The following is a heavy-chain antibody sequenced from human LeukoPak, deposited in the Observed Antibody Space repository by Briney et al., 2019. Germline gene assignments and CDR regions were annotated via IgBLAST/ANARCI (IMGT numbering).Heavy chain of an antibody. D-gene: IGHD1-20*01. J-gene: IGHJ6*02. V-gene: IGHV4-61*02. CDR1: GGSISSGSYH. CDR3: ARVTPAPGYNWKSNHLAYYYYYGRDV. Sequence: SQTLSLTCTVSGGSISSGSYHWSWIRQPAGKGLEWIGSVYTSGSTNYNPSLKSRVTISVDTSKNQFSLKLSSVTAADTAVYYCARVTPAPGYNWKSNHLAYYYYYGRDVWGQGTTVTVSS. CDR2: VYTSGST.